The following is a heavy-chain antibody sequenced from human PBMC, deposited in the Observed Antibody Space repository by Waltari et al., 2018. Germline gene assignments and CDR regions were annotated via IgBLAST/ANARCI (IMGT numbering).Heavy chain of an antibody. CDR3: TTEYSSSSAY. CDR2: IYYNGNT. CDR1: GDSISNDNYH. J-gene: IGHJ4*02. D-gene: IGHD6-6*01. V-gene: IGHV4-39*02. Sequence: QLQLQESGPGLVKPSETLSLTCTVSGDSISNDNYHWAWVRQPPGKGLEWIGSIYYNGNTYYSPSLKSRVTISVDTSKIQFSLRLSSVTAADTAVYYCTTEYSSSSAYWGQGTLVTVSS.